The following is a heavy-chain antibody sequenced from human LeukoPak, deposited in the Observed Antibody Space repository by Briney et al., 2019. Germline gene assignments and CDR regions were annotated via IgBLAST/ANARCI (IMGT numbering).Heavy chain of an antibody. Sequence: ASVKVSCKTSGGTFSIYAITWVRQAPGQGLEWVGEIVPVSGAADYPQKFQGRVTMTRNTSISTAYMELSSLRSEDTAVYYCARGIGGYDRWGQGTLVTVSS. CDR1: GGTFSIYA. D-gene: IGHD5-12*01. CDR3: ARGIGGYDR. J-gene: IGHJ5*02. CDR2: IVPVSGAA. V-gene: IGHV1-69*05.